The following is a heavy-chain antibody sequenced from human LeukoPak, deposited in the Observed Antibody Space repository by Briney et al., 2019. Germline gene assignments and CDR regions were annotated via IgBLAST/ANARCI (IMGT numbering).Heavy chain of an antibody. CDR2: FYNSGNT. D-gene: IGHD6-19*01. J-gene: IGHJ4*02. V-gene: IGHV4-59*01. Sequence: YPSETLSPTCTVSGGSINNYYWSWIRQSPGKGLEWIGCFYNSGNTNYNPSLKSRVTISVDTSRNQFSLRLNSVTAADTAVYYCASTKVWLAFDYWGQGTLVTVSP. CDR1: GGSINNYY. CDR3: ASTKVWLAFDY.